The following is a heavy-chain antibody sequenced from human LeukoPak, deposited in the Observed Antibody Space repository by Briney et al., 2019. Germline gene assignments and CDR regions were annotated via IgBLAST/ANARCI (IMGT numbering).Heavy chain of an antibody. CDR2: MDLSGTT. V-gene: IGHV4-4*02. CDR3: AGLVGRYSSGLYYYYFDY. Sequence: SGTLSLTCTVSGDSINSLDLWSWVRSPPGKGLGWIGEMDLSGTTHSNPSVKSRVTISIDKSKNQFFLNLSSVSAADTAVYYCAGLVGRYSSGLYYYYFDYWGQGTLVTVSS. D-gene: IGHD3-22*01. CDR1: GDSINSLDL. J-gene: IGHJ4*02.